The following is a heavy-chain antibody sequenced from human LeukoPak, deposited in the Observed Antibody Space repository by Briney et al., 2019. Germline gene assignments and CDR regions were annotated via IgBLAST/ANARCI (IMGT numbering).Heavy chain of an antibody. CDR3: ARGEGTGYHSAPFDY. CDR2: IYYIDSGST. Sequence: SETLSLTCTVSGGSISSSSYYWGWIRQPPGKGLEWIGSIYYIDSGSTYYNPSLKSRVTISVDTSKNQFSLKLSSVTAADTAVYYCARGEGTGYHSAPFDYWGQGTLVTVSS. D-gene: IGHD3/OR15-3a*01. CDR1: GGSISSSSYY. J-gene: IGHJ4*02. V-gene: IGHV4-39*01.